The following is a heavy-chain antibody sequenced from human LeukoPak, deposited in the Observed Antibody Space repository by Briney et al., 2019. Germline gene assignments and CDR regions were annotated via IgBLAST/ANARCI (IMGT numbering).Heavy chain of an antibody. CDR2: IGSSGST. V-gene: IGHV4-61*10. Sequence: SETLSLTCTVSGASINSGSYYWSWIRQPAGKGLEWIGRIGSSGSTNYDPSLKSRVTISVDTSKNQFSLKLSSVTAADTAVYYCARGSGGFLEWLSHGNWFDPWGQGTLVTVSS. CDR1: GASINSGSYY. D-gene: IGHD3-3*01. J-gene: IGHJ5*02. CDR3: ARGSGGFLEWLSHGNWFDP.